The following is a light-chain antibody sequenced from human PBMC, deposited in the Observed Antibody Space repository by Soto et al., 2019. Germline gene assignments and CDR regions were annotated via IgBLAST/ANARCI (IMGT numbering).Light chain of an antibody. J-gene: IGLJ3*02. CDR1: SSNLGDNT. Sequence: QSVLTQPPSASGTPGQRVTISCSGSSSNLGDNTVNWYQQLPGTAPKLLIYRNNRRPSEVPDRFSGSKSGTSASLAISGLQSDDEADYYCATCDDSLNGPVFGGGTKLTVL. CDR3: ATCDDSLNGPV. CDR2: RNN. V-gene: IGLV1-44*01.